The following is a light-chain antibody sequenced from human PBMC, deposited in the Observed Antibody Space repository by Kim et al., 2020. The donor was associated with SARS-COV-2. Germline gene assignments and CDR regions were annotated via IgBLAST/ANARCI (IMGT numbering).Light chain of an antibody. CDR3: QTWGAGIQGV. CDR1: SGHSTYA. Sequence: STKLTCYLSSGHSTYAIAWHQQQPEKGPRYLMRLNSDGSHNKGDGIPDRFSGSSSGAERYLTISNLQSDDEGDYYCQTWGAGIQGVFGGGTQLTVL. CDR2: LNSDGSH. J-gene: IGLJ3*02. V-gene: IGLV4-69*01.